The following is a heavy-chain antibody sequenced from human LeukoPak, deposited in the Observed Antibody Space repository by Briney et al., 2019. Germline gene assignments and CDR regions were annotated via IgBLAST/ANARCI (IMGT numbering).Heavy chain of an antibody. J-gene: IGHJ4*02. D-gene: IGHD3-3*01. V-gene: IGHV3-53*01. CDR2: IYSGGST. CDR1: GFTFSSYA. CDR3: ARENFPGSNFDY. Sequence: GSLRLSCAASGFTFSSYAMSWVRQAPGKGLEWVSVIYSGGSTYYADSVKGRFTISRDNSKNTLYLQMNSLRPEDTAVYYCARENFPGSNFDYWGQGTLVTVSS.